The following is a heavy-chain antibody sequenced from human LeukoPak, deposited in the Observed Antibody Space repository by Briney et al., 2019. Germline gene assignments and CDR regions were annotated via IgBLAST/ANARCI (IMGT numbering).Heavy chain of an antibody. J-gene: IGHJ6*04. CDR3: ARTYYEILNGARMDV. Sequence: GASVKLSCTASGFTFTNYGITWVRQAPGQGLEWMGWITSYDANTNYAQKFQGRVTMTTVTSTSTVYMELRSLRSDDTGIYYCARTYYEILNGARMDVWGKGTTVTVSS. CDR1: GFTFTNYG. D-gene: IGHD3-9*01. V-gene: IGHV1-18*04. CDR2: ITSYDANT.